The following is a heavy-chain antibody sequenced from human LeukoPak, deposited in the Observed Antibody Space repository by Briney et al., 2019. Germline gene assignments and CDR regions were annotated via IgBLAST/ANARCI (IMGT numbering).Heavy chain of an antibody. CDR1: GGSFSGYY. CDR2: INHSGST. CDR3: ARAPLYSGYDSALIDAFDI. D-gene: IGHD5-12*01. J-gene: IGHJ3*02. Sequence: SETLSLTCAVYGGSFSGYYWSRIRQPPGKGLEWIGEINHSGSTNYNPSLKSRVTISVDTSKNQFSLKLSSVTAADTAVYYCARAPLYSGYDSALIDAFDIWGQGTMVTVSS. V-gene: IGHV4-34*01.